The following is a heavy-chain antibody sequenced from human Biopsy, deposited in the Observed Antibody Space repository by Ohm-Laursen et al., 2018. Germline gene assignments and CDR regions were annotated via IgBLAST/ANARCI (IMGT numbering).Heavy chain of an antibody. CDR3: ATPFQYYDSWGGYPPFDH. Sequence: SVKVSCKTSGGTFSNYAISWVRQAPGEGLEWMGGIIAVSGLVNYAPKFQGRVSITADKSTTTAYMELSNLKSEDTAVYYCATPFQYYDSWGGYPPFDHWGQGTLVTVSS. CDR1: GGTFSNYA. CDR2: IIAVSGLV. J-gene: IGHJ4*02. D-gene: IGHD3-3*01. V-gene: IGHV1-69*10.